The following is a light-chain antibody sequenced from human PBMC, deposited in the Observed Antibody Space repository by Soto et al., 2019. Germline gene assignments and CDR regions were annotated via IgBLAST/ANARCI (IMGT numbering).Light chain of an antibody. Sequence: QSALTQPPSASGSPGQSVTISCTGTSSDVGGYNYVSWYQQHPGKAPKLMIYEVSKRPSGVPDRFSGSKSDNTASLTVSGLQAEDEADYYCSSYAGSIYVFGTGTKLTVL. V-gene: IGLV2-8*01. CDR1: SSDVGGYNY. J-gene: IGLJ1*01. CDR3: SSYAGSIYV. CDR2: EVS.